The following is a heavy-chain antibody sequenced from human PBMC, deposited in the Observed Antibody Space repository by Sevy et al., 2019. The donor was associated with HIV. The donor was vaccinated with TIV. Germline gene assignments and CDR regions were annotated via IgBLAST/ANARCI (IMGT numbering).Heavy chain of an antibody. CDR1: GFTFSKYS. V-gene: IGHV3-23*01. CDR3: AREGCTKPHDY. CDR2: FSFGCGEI. J-gene: IGHJ4*02. Sequence: GGSLRLSCAASGFTFSKYSMSWVRQPPGKGLEWVSTFSFGCGEINYADSVKGRFNISRDNSKSSVYLQMNNLRPEDTAVYYCAREGCTKPHDYWGQGTLVTVSS. D-gene: IGHD2-8*01.